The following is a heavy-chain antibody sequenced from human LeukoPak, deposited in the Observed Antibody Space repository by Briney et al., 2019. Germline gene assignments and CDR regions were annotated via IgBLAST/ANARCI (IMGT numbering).Heavy chain of an antibody. J-gene: IGHJ5*02. D-gene: IGHD2-15*01. CDR1: GGSISSYY. V-gene: IGHV4-59*01. CDR2: IYYNGST. CDR3: ARGLHYCSGGSCYPDWFDP. Sequence: SETLSLTCTVSGGSISSYYWNWIRQPPGKGLEWIGYIYYNGSTNYNPSLKSRVTITVDTSKNQSSLKLSSVPAADTAVYYCARGLHYCSGGSCYPDWFDPWGQGTLVTVSS.